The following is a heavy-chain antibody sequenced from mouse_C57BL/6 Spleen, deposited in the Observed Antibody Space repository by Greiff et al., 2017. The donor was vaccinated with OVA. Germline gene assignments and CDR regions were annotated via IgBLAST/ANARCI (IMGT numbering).Heavy chain of an antibody. Sequence: EVQLVESEGGLVQPGSSMKLSCTASGFTFSDYYMAWVRQVPEKGLEWVANINYDGSSTYYLDSLKSRFIISRDNAKNFLYLQMRSLKSEDPATYYWEKQPSGSGYYFDYWGQGTTLTVSP. CDR3: EKQPSGSGYYFDY. CDR1: GFTFSDYY. D-gene: IGHD1-1*01. CDR2: INYDGSST. V-gene: IGHV5-16*01. J-gene: IGHJ2*01.